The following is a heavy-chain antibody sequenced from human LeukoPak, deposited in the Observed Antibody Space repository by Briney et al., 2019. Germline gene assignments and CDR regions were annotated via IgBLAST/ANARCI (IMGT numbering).Heavy chain of an antibody. D-gene: IGHD3-22*01. CDR1: GYTFTSYG. CDR2: ISAYNGNT. CDR3: ARDSEAMIVVVITYYYYGMDV. J-gene: IGHJ6*02. V-gene: IGHV1-18*01. Sequence: GASVKVSCKASGYTFTSYGISWVRQAPGQGLEWMGWISAYNGNTNYAQKLQGRVTMTTDTSTSTAYMELRSLRSDDTAVYYCARDSEAMIVVVITYYYYGMDVWGQGTTVTVSS.